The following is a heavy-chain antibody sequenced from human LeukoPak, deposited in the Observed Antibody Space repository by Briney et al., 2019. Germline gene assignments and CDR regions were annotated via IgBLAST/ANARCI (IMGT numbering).Heavy chain of an antibody. CDR2: IKQDGSEK. Sequence: GGSLRLSCAASGFTFSSYWMSWVRQAPGKGLEWVANIKQDGSEKYYVDSVKGRFTISRDNSKNTLYLQMNSLRAEDTAVYYCARNSWDYYGSGSFDYWGQGTLVTVSS. D-gene: IGHD3-10*01. J-gene: IGHJ4*02. CDR1: GFTFSSYW. CDR3: ARNSWDYYGSGSFDY. V-gene: IGHV3-7*01.